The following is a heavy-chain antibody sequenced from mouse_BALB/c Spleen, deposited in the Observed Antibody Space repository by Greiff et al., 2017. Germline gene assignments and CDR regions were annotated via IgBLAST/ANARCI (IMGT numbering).Heavy chain of an antibody. CDR2: INSNGGST. CDR1: GFTFRSYG. Sequence: EVQRVESGGGLVQPGGSLKLSCAASGFTFRSYGMSLVRQTPDKRLELVATINSNGGSTYYPDSVKGRFTISRDNAKNTLYLQMSSLKSEDTAMYYCARERGAYRYDWYFDVWGAGTTVTVSS. D-gene: IGHD2-14*01. J-gene: IGHJ1*01. CDR3: ARERGAYRYDWYFDV. V-gene: IGHV5-6-3*01.